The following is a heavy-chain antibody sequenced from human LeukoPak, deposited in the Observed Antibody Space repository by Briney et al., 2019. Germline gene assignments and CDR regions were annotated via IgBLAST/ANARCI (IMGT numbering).Heavy chain of an antibody. J-gene: IGHJ4*02. CDR2: INWNGGST. V-gene: IGHV3-20*04. D-gene: IGHD1-26*01. CDR3: ARGEIPFDY. CDR1: GFTFDVYG. Sequence: GGSLRLSCAASGFTFDVYGMSWVRQAPGKGLGWVSGINWNGGSTGYADSVKGRFTISRDSAKNTLYLQMNSLRAEDTALYYCARGEIPFDYWGQGTLVTVSS.